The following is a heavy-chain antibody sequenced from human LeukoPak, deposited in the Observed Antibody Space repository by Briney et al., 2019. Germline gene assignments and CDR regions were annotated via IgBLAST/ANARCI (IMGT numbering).Heavy chain of an antibody. Sequence: GRSLRLSCTGSGFTFSNYWMSWVRQAPGKGLEWVANIKHDGSEKYYVDSVKGRFTISRDNAKNSLYLQMNSLRAEDTAVYYCARETRLRWTDYWGQGTLVTVSS. J-gene: IGHJ4*02. CDR2: IKHDGSEK. CDR1: GFTFSNYW. CDR3: ARETRLRWTDY. D-gene: IGHD5-24*01. V-gene: IGHV3-7*01.